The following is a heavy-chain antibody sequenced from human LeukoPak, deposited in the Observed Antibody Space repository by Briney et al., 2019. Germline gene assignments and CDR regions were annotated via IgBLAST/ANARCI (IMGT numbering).Heavy chain of an antibody. Sequence: PGGSLRLSCAASGFTFSSYSMNWVRQAPGKGLEWVSYISGSSSIIYYADSVKGRFTISRDNAQNSLYLQMNSLRDEDTAVYYCARDFGSGRPYYFDYWGQGTLVTVSS. CDR3: ARDFGSGRPYYFDY. CDR2: ISGSSSII. J-gene: IGHJ4*02. D-gene: IGHD3-10*01. CDR1: GFTFSSYS. V-gene: IGHV3-48*02.